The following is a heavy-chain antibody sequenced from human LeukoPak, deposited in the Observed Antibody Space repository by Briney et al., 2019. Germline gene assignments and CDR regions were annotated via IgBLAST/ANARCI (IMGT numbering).Heavy chain of an antibody. Sequence: ASVKVSCKASGYTFTSYGISSVRQAPGQGLEGMGWISAYNGNTNYAQKLQGRVTMTTDTSTSTAYMELRSLRSDDTAVYYCARDRDMITFGGVIADYWGQGTLVTVSS. J-gene: IGHJ4*02. V-gene: IGHV1-18*04. CDR1: GYTFTSYG. CDR2: ISAYNGNT. CDR3: ARDRDMITFGGVIADY. D-gene: IGHD3-16*02.